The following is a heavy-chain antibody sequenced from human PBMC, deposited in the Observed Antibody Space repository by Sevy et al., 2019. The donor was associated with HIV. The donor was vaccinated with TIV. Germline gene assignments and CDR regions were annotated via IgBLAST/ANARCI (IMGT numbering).Heavy chain of an antibody. V-gene: IGHV1-24*01. Sequence: ASVKVSCKVSGYTLTAFAMHWVRQAPRKGLEWIGTFDPEDDERIYAQKFQGRVSMIEDTSADTAYMELSSLRSDDTAIYYCATTKDYYDSSAYPVDYWGQGTLVTVSS. CDR3: ATTKDYYDSSAYPVDY. D-gene: IGHD3-22*01. CDR2: FDPEDDER. J-gene: IGHJ4*02. CDR1: GYTLTAFA.